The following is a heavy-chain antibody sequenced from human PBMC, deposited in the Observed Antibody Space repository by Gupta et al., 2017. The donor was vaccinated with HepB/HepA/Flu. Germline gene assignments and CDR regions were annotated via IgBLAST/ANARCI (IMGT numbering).Heavy chain of an antibody. V-gene: IGHV4-34*01. D-gene: IGHD2-2*01. CDR3: ARYLPAASTLLDYIDV. CDR1: GGSFCGYS. CDR2: ITHSGSP. Sequence: QVQLQQWGAGLFKPPEILSLTCAVYGGSFCGYSWCWIRQPPGKGLEWIGEITHSGSPNYTPSLKIRVTISVDTTKNQFSLKLSSVTAADTAVYYCARYLPAASTLLDYIDVLGKGNTVTGSS. J-gene: IGHJ6*03.